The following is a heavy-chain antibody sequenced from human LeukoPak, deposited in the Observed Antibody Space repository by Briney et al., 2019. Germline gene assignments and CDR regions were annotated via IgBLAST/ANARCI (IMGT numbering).Heavy chain of an antibody. CDR1: GGTFSSYA. CDR2: IIPIFGTA. V-gene: IGHV1-69*05. J-gene: IGHJ3*02. CDR3: ARDYAKYYDILTGYNDAFDI. Sequence: SVKVSCKASGGTFSSYAISWVRQAPGQGLEWMGRIIPIFGTANYAQKFQGRVTITTDESTSTAYMELSSLRSEDTAVYYCARDYAKYYDILTGYNDAFDIWGQGTMVTVSS. D-gene: IGHD3-9*01.